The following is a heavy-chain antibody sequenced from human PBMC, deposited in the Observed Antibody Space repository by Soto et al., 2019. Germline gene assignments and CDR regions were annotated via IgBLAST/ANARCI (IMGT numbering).Heavy chain of an antibody. CDR3: ARAGNRGDWGWVDF. J-gene: IGHJ4*02. CDR1: GFSVSSNY. Sequence: GGSLRLSCAASGFSVSSNYINWVRQAPGKGLEWVSLIYSGGSTYYADSVKGRFTISRDNFKNSVYLQLNSLRAEDTAVYYCARAGNRGDWGWVDFWGQGTLVTVSS. CDR2: IYSGGST. D-gene: IGHD2-21*01. V-gene: IGHV3-53*01.